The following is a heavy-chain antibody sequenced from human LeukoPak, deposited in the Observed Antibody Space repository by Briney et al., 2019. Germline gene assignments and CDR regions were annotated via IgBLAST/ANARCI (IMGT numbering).Heavy chain of an antibody. D-gene: IGHD3-3*01. CDR2: IKQDGSEK. CDR1: GFTFSSYW. V-gene: IGHV3-7*01. J-gene: IGHJ4*02. Sequence: PGGSLRLSCAASGFTFSSYWMSWVRRAPGKGLEWVANIKQDGSEKYYVDSVKGRFTISRDNAKNSLYLQMNSLRAEDTAVYYCARDGVTLRFLEWSYDYWGQGTLVTVSS. CDR3: ARDGVTLRFLEWSYDY.